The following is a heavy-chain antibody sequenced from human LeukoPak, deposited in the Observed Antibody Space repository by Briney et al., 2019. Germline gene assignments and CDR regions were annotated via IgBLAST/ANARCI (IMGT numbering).Heavy chain of an antibody. D-gene: IGHD4/OR15-4a*01. V-gene: IGHV3-48*03. Sequence: GGSLRLSCAASGFTFSSYEMNWVRQAPGKGLEWVSYISSSGSTMYYADSVKGRFTISRDNAKNSLYLQMSSLRAEDTAVYYCARGHPNRWFDPWGQGTLVTVSS. J-gene: IGHJ5*02. CDR1: GFTFSSYE. CDR3: ARGHPNRWFDP. CDR2: ISSSGSTM.